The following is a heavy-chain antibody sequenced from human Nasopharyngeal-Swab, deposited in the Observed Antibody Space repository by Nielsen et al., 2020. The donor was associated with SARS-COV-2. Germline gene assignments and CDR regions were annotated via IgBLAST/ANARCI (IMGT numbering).Heavy chain of an antibody. CDR3: ARERFCSSTSCYPEYFQH. J-gene: IGHJ1*01. Sequence: GGSLRLSCAASGCTFTNYWMSWVRQAQGKGMEWVANIKQDGSEKYYVDSVKGRFTISRDNAKNSLYLQMNSLRVEDTAVYYCARERFCSSTSCYPEYFQHWGQGTLVTVSS. V-gene: IGHV3-7*01. CDR1: GCTFTNYW. D-gene: IGHD2-2*01. CDR2: IKQDGSEK.